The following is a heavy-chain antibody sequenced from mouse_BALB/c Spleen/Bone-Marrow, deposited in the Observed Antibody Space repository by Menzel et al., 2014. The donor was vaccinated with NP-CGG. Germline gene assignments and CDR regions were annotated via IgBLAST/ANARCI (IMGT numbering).Heavy chain of an antibody. CDR3: ARQGDGYYDY. J-gene: IGHJ2*01. V-gene: IGHV5-9-3*01. D-gene: IGHD2-3*01. CDR1: GFTFSSYA. Sequence: EVMLVESGGNLVKPGGSLKLSCAASGFTFSSYAMSWVRRTPEKRLEWVATIRSGGSYTYYPDSVKGRFTISRDNAKSTLYLQMRSLRSEDTAMYYCARQGDGYYDYWGQGTTLTVSS. CDR2: IRSGGSYT.